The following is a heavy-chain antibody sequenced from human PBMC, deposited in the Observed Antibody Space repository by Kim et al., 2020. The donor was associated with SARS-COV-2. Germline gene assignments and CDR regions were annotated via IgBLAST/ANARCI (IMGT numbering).Heavy chain of an antibody. D-gene: IGHD2-15*01. CDR2: ISYDGNNK. CDR3: GRDRGYCSGGSCYGLDY. V-gene: IGHV3-33*05. J-gene: IGHJ4*01. Sequence: GGSLRLSCAASGFTFNSYGMHWVRQAPGKGLEWVAVISYDGNNKYYGDSVKDRFTISRDNSKNTLYLQMNSLRAEDTAVYYCGRDRGYCSGGSCYGLDY. CDR1: GFTFNSYG.